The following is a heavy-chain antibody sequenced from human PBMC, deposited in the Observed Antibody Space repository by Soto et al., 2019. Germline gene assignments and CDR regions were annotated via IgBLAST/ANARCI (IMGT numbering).Heavy chain of an antibody. V-gene: IGHV3-23*01. Sequence: EVQLLESGGGLVQPGGSLRLSCAASGFTFSSYAMSWVRQAPGKGLGWVSAISGSGGSTSYADSVKGRFTISRDNSKNTLYLQMNSLRAEDTAVYYCAKFDYSNYLWWFDPWGQGTLVTVSS. J-gene: IGHJ5*02. CDR1: GFTFSSYA. D-gene: IGHD4-4*01. CDR2: ISGSGGST. CDR3: AKFDYSNYLWWFDP.